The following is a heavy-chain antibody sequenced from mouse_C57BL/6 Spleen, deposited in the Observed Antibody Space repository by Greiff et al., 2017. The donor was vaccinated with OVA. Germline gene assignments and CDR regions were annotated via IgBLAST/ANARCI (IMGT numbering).Heavy chain of an antibody. V-gene: IGHV1-26*01. Sequence: EVQLQQSGPELVKPGASVKISCKASGYTFTDYYMNWVKQSHGKSLEWIGDINPNNGGTSYNQKFKGKATLTVDKSSSTAYMELRSLTSEDSAVYYCEATRWVTDFDYWGQGTTLTVSS. J-gene: IGHJ2*01. CDR3: EATRWVTDFDY. D-gene: IGHD3-2*02. CDR2: INPNNGGT. CDR1: GYTFTDYY.